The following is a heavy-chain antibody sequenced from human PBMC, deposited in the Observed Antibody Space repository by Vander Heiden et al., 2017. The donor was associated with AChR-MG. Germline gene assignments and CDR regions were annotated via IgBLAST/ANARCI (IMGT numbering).Heavy chain of an antibody. J-gene: IGHJ4*02. CDR1: GFTFSSYG. CDR2: ISYDGSNK. CDR3: AKDRRSGYDRGRSPLDY. D-gene: IGHD5-12*01. V-gene: IGHV3-30*18. Sequence: QVQLVESGGGVVQPGRSLRLPCAASGFTFSSYGMHWVRQAPGKGLEWVAVISYDGSNKYYADSVKGRFTISRDNSKNTLYLQMNSLRAEDTAVYYCAKDRRSGYDRGRSPLDYWGQGTLVTVSS.